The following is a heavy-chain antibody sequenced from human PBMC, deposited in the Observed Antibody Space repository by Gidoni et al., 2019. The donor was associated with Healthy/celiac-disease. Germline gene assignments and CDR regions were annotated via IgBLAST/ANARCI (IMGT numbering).Heavy chain of an antibody. CDR3: ARGTHYYDSIGYPGVFDI. J-gene: IGHJ3*02. D-gene: IGHD3-22*01. V-gene: IGHV3-7*01. CDR1: GFTFSSYW. Sequence: EVQLVESVGGLVQPGGSLRLSCAASGFTFSSYWMGWVRQAPGKGLEWVANIKQDGSEKYYVDSVKGRFTISRDNAKNSLYLQMNSLRAEDTAVYYCARGTHYYDSIGYPGVFDIWGQGTMVTVSS. CDR2: IKQDGSEK.